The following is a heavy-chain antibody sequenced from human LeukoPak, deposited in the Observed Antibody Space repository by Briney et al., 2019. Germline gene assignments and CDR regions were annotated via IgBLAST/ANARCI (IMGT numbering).Heavy chain of an antibody. CDR3: ARGGFYSDSGAYYYPFDY. V-gene: IGHV3-53*01. D-gene: IGHD3-22*01. CDR2: LYSGGNT. Sequence: PGGSLRLSCAASGFTVSTNYMNWLRQAPGKGLEWVSVLYSGGNTYYADSVKGRFTISRDNSKNTLFLQMNSLRAEDSAVYYCARGGFYSDSGAYYYPFDYWGHGTLVTVSS. CDR1: GFTVSTNY. J-gene: IGHJ4*01.